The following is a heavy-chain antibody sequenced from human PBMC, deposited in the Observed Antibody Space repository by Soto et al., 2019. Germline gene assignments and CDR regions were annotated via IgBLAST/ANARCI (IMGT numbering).Heavy chain of an antibody. V-gene: IGHV1-8*01. D-gene: IGHD2-2*01. CDR3: ARLGPISTSSSPSCDH. CDR2: MNPSTGKT. J-gene: IGHJ4*02. Sequence: ASVKVSCKASGYTFTNYNFNWVRQATGQGLEWMGWMNPSTGKTAYAQKFQGRVTMTRNTSISTAYLDLSSLRSEDTAEYYCARLGPISTSSSPSCDHWGQGTLVTVSS. CDR1: GYTFTNYN.